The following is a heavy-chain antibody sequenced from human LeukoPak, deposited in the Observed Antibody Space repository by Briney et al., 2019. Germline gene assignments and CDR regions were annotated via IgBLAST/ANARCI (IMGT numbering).Heavy chain of an antibody. V-gene: IGHV3-23*01. CDR1: GFTFSSYG. CDR2: ISGSGGST. D-gene: IGHD4-11*01. J-gene: IGHJ4*02. CDR3: ARLDYSRVYVY. Sequence: GGSLRLSCAASGFTFSSYGMSWVRQAPGKGLEWVSAISGSGGSTYYADSVKGRFTMSRDNAENSLSLQMSSLKAEDTAIYYCARLDYSRVYVYWGQGTLVTVSS.